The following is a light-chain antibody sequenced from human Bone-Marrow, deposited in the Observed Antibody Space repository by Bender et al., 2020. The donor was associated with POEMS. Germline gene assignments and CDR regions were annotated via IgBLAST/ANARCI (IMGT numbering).Light chain of an antibody. CDR2: DIP. V-gene: IGLV2-14*01. CDR3: SSYAASTTWV. CDR1: SSDVGGYNY. J-gene: IGLJ3*02. Sequence: QSALTQPASVSGSPGQSITISCTGSSSDVGGYNYVSWYQQHPGKAPKLVIYDIPQRPSGASHRFSGSKSGNTASLTISGLQADDEADYYCSSYAASTTWVFGGGTKLTVL.